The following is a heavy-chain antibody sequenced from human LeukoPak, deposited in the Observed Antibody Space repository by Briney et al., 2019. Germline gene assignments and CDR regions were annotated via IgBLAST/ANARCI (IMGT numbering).Heavy chain of an antibody. D-gene: IGHD1-26*01. Sequence: SETLSLTCTVSGGFISSSSYYWGWIRQPPGKGLEWIGSIYYSGSTYYNPSLKSRVTISVDTSKNQFSLMLSSVTAADTAVYYCARRTQWEPGDFDYWGQGTLVTVSS. J-gene: IGHJ4*02. CDR2: IYYSGST. V-gene: IGHV4-39*01. CDR1: GGFISSSSYY. CDR3: ARRTQWEPGDFDY.